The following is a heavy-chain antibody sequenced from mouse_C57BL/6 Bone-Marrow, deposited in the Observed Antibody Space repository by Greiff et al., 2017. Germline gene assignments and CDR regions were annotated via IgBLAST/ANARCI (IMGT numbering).Heavy chain of an antibody. Sequence: VHLVESGPGLVAPSQSLSITCTVSGFSLTSYAISWVRQPPGKGLEWLGVIWTGGGTNYNSALKSRLSISKDNSKSQVFLKMNSLQTDDTARYYCSRKGYGKGYYAMDYWGQGTSVTVSS. CDR2: IWTGGGT. V-gene: IGHV2-9-1*01. J-gene: IGHJ4*01. CDR1: GFSLTSYA. D-gene: IGHD2-1*01. CDR3: SRKGYGKGYYAMDY.